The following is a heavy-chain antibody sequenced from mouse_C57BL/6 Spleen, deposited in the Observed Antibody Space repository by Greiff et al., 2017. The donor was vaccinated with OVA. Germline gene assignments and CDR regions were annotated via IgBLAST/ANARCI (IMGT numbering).Heavy chain of an antibody. CDR2: INPYNGDT. CDR3: ARSGYDRNWYFDV. CDR1: GYSFTGYF. V-gene: IGHV1-20*01. D-gene: IGHD2-10*02. J-gene: IGHJ1*03. Sequence: EVQVVESGPELVKPGDSVKISCKASGYSFTGYFMNWVMQSHGKSLEWIGRINPYNGDTFYNQKFKGKATLTVDKSSSTAHMELRSLTSEDSAVYYCARSGYDRNWYFDVWGTGTTVTVSS.